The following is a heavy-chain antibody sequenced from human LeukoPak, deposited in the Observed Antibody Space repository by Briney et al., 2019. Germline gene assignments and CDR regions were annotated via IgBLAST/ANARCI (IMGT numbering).Heavy chain of an antibody. Sequence: PGGSLRLSCAASGFTFSGSAMHWVRQASGKGLEWVGRIRSKANSYATAYAASVKGRFTISRDDSKNTAYLQMNSLKTEDTAVYYCTRGLSDGDTATVDFDYWGQGTLVTVSS. CDR1: GFTFSGSA. D-gene: IGHD5-18*01. V-gene: IGHV3-73*01. J-gene: IGHJ4*02. CDR3: TRGLSDGDTATVDFDY. CDR2: IRSKANSYAT.